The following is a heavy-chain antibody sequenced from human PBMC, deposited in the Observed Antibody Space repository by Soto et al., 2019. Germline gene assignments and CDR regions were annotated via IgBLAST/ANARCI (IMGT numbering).Heavy chain of an antibody. V-gene: IGHV3-23*01. CDR1: GFSFNFYV. CDR3: ARAVTQYFDS. CDR2: MSGSGGHI. Sequence: GGSLRLSCAASGFSFNFYVMTWVRQAPGKGLEWVSGMSGSGGHIYYADSVKGRFTVSRDNSNSTLYLQMNSLRAEDTAVYFCARAVTQYFDSWGQGSLVTVSS. D-gene: IGHD4-4*01. J-gene: IGHJ4*02.